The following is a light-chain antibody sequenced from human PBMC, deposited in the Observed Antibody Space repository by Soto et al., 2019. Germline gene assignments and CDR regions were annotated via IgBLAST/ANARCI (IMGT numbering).Light chain of an antibody. CDR2: DAS. V-gene: IGKV3-15*01. CDR3: QQYNNWPPGT. J-gene: IGKJ1*01. Sequence: EIVMTQSPATLSVSPGERATLSCRASRSVSSNLAWYQQKPGQAPRLLIYDASTRATGIPARFSGSGSGTEFTLTISSLQSEDFAVYYCQQYNNWPPGTFGQGTKVEIK. CDR1: RSVSSN.